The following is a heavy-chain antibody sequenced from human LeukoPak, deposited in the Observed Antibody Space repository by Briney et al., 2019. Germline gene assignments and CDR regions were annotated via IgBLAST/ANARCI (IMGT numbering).Heavy chain of an antibody. CDR3: AKDSGSYSNYETN. CDR1: GFTFSIYG. J-gene: IGHJ4*02. D-gene: IGHD4-11*01. CDR2: IWYDGSNE. Sequence: GGSLRLSCAASGFTFSIYGMHWVCQAPGKGLEWVAVIWYDGSNEYYADSVKGRFTISRDNSKNTLYLRMNSLRAEDTAVYYCAKDSGSYSNYETNWGQGTLVTVSS. V-gene: IGHV3-33*06.